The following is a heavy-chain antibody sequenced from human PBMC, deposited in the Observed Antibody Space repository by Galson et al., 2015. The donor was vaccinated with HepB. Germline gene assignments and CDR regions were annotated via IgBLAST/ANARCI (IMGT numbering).Heavy chain of an antibody. D-gene: IGHD3-22*01. J-gene: IGHJ4*02. CDR2: INPLGGST. CDR3: AVVVFGYFDY. CDR1: GYTFTNYY. Sequence: SVKVSCKASGYTFTNYYVSWVRQAPGQGLEWIGLINPLGGSTVYADQFQDRVTMTSDTSMDTAYLELNRLRLDDTAIYYCAVVVFGYFDYWGQGTLVTVSS. V-gene: IGHV1-46*03.